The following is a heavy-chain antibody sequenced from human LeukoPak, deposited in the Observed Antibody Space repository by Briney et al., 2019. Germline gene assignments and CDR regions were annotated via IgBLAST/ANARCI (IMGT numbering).Heavy chain of an antibody. Sequence: GRTLRLSCAASGFTFSSYWMSWVRQAPGKGLEWVANIKQDGSEKYYVDSVKGRFTISRDNAKNSLYLQMNSLRAEDTAVYYCARVRLVKDYYYYMDVWGKGTTVTVSS. D-gene: IGHD3-22*01. CDR3: ARVRLVKDYYYYMDV. J-gene: IGHJ6*03. CDR2: IKQDGSEK. V-gene: IGHV3-7*01. CDR1: GFTFSSYW.